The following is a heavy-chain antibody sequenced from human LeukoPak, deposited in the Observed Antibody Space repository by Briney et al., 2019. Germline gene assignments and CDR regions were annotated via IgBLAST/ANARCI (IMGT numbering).Heavy chain of an antibody. CDR2: ISGGGGST. Sequence: PGGSLRLSCAASGFTFSSYVMSWVRQAPGKGLEWVSAISGGGGSTYYADSVKGRFTISRDNSKNTLHLQMNSLRAEDTAVYYCAQEIRPNDYWGQGTLVTVSS. D-gene: IGHD4-17*01. CDR1: GFTFSSYV. J-gene: IGHJ4*02. CDR3: AQEIRPNDY. V-gene: IGHV3-23*01.